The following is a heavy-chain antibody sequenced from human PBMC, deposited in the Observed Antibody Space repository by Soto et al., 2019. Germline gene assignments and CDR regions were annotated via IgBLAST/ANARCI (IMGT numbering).Heavy chain of an antibody. CDR2: ISYSGST. J-gene: IGHJ4*02. Sequence: QLQLQESGPGLVKPSETLSLTCTVSGGSISSSSYYWGWIRQPPGTGLEWIGSISYSGSTYYNPSLKSRVTISVDTSQNQFSLKLSSVTAADTAVYYCARRNSRSYYNALYYFDYWGQGTLVTVSS. V-gene: IGHV4-39*01. CDR1: GGSISSSSYY. D-gene: IGHD3-10*01. CDR3: ARRNSRSYYNALYYFDY.